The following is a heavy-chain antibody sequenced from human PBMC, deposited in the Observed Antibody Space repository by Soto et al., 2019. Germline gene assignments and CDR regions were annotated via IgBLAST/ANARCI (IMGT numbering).Heavy chain of an antibody. D-gene: IGHD2-2*01. CDR3: ASPYCSSTSCYDRGDY. V-gene: IGHV4-61*03. J-gene: IGHJ4*02. Sequence: SETLSLTCSVSGASIKGDSTSSYYWSWIRQPPGKGLEWIGYIYSSGSTNYNPSVKGRFTISVDTSKNHFSLRLSSATAADTAVYYCASPYCSSTSCYDRGDYWGQGTLVTVSS. CDR1: GASIKGDSTSSYY. CDR2: IYSSGST.